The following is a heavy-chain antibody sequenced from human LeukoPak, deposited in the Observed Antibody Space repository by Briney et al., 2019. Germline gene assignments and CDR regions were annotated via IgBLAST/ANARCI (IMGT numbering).Heavy chain of an antibody. D-gene: IGHD2-21*02. CDR3: ASRRSAYCGGDCPEGY. CDR1: GFTFSRSG. V-gene: IGHV3-21*01. J-gene: IGHJ4*02. Sequence: GGSLRLSCAASGFTFSRSGMHWVRQAPGKGLEWVSSISRSSTYIYYADSVKGRFTISRDNAKNSLYLQMNSLRAEDTAVYYCASRRSAYCGGDCPEGYWGQGTLVTVSS. CDR2: ISRSSTYI.